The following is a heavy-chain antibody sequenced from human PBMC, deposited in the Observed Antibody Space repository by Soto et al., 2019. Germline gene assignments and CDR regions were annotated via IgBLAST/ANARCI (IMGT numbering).Heavy chain of an antibody. V-gene: IGHV1-2*04. D-gene: IGHD1-1*01. CDR2: INPNSGGT. Sequence: ASVKVSCKASGYTFTGYYMHWVRQAPGQGLEWMGWINPNSGGTNYTQKFQGWVTMTRDTSISTAYMELSRLRSDDTAVYYCARGLEYYYYGMDVWGQGTTVTVSS. CDR3: ARGLEYYYYGMDV. CDR1: GYTFTGYY. J-gene: IGHJ6*02.